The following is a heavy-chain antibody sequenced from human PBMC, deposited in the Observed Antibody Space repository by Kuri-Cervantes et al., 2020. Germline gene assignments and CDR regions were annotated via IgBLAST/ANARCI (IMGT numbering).Heavy chain of an antibody. CDR2: ISAYNGNT. CDR3: ARVKGRPRFVSSGHAFDI. CDR1: GYTFTSYG. Sequence: ASVKVSCKASGYTFTSYGISWVRQAPGQGLEWMGWISAYNGNTNYAQKLQGRVTMTTDTSTSTAYMELRSLRAEDTAVYYCARVKGRPRFVSSGHAFDIWAKGQWSPSPQ. V-gene: IGHV1-18*01. J-gene: IGHJ3*02. D-gene: IGHD3-16*01.